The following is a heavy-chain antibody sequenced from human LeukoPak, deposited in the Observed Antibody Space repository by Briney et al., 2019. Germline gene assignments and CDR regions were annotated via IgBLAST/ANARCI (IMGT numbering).Heavy chain of an antibody. D-gene: IGHD5-18*01. Sequence: PGGSLRLSCAASRFTLSSYWMNWVRQAPGKGLEWVASIKQDGSEKYYVDSVKGRFTISRDNAKNPLYLQMNILRAEDTAVYYWARHPSRGYSYGYGDYWGQGTLVSVSS. V-gene: IGHV3-7*01. CDR1: RFTLSSYW. CDR2: IKQDGSEK. CDR3: ARHPSRGYSYGYGDY. J-gene: IGHJ4*02.